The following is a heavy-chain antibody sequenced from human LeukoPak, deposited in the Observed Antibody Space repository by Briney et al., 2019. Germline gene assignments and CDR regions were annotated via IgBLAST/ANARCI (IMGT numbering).Heavy chain of an antibody. Sequence: PSETLSLTCTVSSGFSTHYHWNWIRQPPGKALEWIGCVSDTGRTTYNPSLKSRLTISVDTSKRQFSLTLTSLTAADTAVYHCTKGYYEPFDVWGQGILVTVSS. D-gene: IGHD3-16*01. J-gene: IGHJ4*02. CDR1: SGFSTHYH. CDR3: TKGYYEPFDV. V-gene: IGHV4-59*01. CDR2: VSDTGRT.